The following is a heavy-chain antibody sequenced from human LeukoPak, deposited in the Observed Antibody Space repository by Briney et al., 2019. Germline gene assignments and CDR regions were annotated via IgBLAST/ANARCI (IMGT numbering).Heavy chain of an antibody. CDR3: ARAERGYSYGKLDY. J-gene: IGHJ4*02. CDR2: INPNSGGT. D-gene: IGHD5-18*01. V-gene: IGHV1-2*06. Sequence: GASVKVSCKASGYTFTGYYMHWVRQAPGQGLEWMGRINPNSGGTNYERKFQGRVTMTRDTSISTAYMELSSLRSDDTAVYYCARAERGYSYGKLDYWGQGTLVTVSS. CDR1: GYTFTGYY.